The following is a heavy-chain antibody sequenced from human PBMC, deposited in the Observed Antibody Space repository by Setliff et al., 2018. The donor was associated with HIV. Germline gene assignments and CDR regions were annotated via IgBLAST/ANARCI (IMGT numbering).Heavy chain of an antibody. CDR1: GITVSGIY. V-gene: IGHV3-66*02. Sequence: GGSLRLSCVASGITVSGIYMTWVRQAPGKGLEWVAVINGGTTTYYADSVKGRFTISRDNSKNTLYLQMNSLRVEDTAMYYCANEGAAGDDAFDIWGQGTMVTVSS. CDR3: ANEGAAGDDAFDI. CDR2: INGGTTT. J-gene: IGHJ3*02. D-gene: IGHD6-13*01.